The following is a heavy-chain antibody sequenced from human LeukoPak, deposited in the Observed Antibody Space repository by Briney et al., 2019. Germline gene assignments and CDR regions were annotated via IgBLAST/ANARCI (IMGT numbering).Heavy chain of an antibody. CDR3: ARDGPAAGLYFDL. CDR1: GSTFTDYW. Sequence: PGGSLRLSCAVSGSTFTDYWMNWVRQAPGKGLEWVASIRQDGSEKTYVDSVKGRFTISRDNTKNSLSLQVNSLRVEDTAVYYCARDGPAAGLYFDLWGQGTLVTVSS. D-gene: IGHD6-13*01. CDR2: IRQDGSEK. V-gene: IGHV3-7*01. J-gene: IGHJ4*01.